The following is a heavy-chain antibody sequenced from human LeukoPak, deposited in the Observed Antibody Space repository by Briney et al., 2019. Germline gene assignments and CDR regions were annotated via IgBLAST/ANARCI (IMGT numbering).Heavy chain of an antibody. J-gene: IGHJ4*02. CDR3: ARILVGGWGDFDY. Sequence: SVKVSCKASGGTFSNYAITWVRQASGQGLEWMGGIIPIFGTANYAQKFQGRVTITADESTSTAYMELSSLRSEDTAVYYCARILVGGWGDFDYWGQGTLVTVSS. V-gene: IGHV1-69*13. CDR2: IIPIFGTA. CDR1: GGTFSNYA. D-gene: IGHD6-19*01.